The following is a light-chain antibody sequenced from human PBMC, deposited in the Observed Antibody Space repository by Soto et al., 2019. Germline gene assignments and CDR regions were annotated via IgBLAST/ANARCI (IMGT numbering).Light chain of an antibody. J-gene: IGLJ1*01. CDR3: CSYAGSRTPLI. CDR2: EVS. Sequence: QSALTQAASVSGSPGQSITISCTGTSSDVGSYNLVSWYQQHPGKAPKLMIYEVSKRPSGLSNRFSGSKSGNTASLTISGLQAEDEADYYCCSYAGSRTPLIFRTGTKLTVL. V-gene: IGLV2-23*02. CDR1: SSDVGSYNL.